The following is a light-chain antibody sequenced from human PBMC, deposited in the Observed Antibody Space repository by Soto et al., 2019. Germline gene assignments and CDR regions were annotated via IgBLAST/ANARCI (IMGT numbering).Light chain of an antibody. CDR3: QQYNSYPWT. CDR2: EAS. Sequence: DIQMTQSPSTLSASLGDSVTITCRATHLISSWLAWYQQKPGKAPKLLISEASHLESGVPSRFSGSGSGTEFILSISSLQPDDFATYYCQQYNSYPWTFGQGTKVDIK. CDR1: HLISSW. J-gene: IGKJ1*01. V-gene: IGKV1-5*01.